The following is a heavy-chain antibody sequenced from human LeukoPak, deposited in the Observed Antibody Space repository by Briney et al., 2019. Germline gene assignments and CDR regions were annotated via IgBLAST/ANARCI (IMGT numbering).Heavy chain of an antibody. J-gene: IGHJ4*02. CDR3: ARLTTEYFDY. CDR1: GFTFSSYS. Sequence: RPGGSLRLSRAASGFTFSSYSMNWVRQAPGKGLEWVSSISSSSSYIYYADSVKGRFTISRDNAKNSLYLQMNSLRAEDTAVYYCARLTTEYFDYWGQGTLVTVSS. CDR2: ISSSSSYI. D-gene: IGHD4-17*01. V-gene: IGHV3-21*01.